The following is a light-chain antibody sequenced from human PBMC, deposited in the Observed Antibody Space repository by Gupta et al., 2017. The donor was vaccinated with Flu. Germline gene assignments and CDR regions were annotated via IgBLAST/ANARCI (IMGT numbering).Light chain of an antibody. V-gene: IGLV2-14*04. CDR1: SSDVGGYNY. J-gene: IGLJ1*01. CDR2: DVS. Sequence: ITISCTGTSSDVGGYNYVSWYQQQPGKAPILMMYDVSKRPAGVSKRLSGSKAGTTDALTISGLQAEDEADYYCSSSTSSSSYVFGTGTKVTVL. CDR3: SSSTSSSSYV.